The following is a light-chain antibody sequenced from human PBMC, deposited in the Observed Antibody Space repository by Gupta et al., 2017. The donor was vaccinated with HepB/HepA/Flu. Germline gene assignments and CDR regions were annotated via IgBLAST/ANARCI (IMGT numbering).Light chain of an antibody. CDR2: DAS. CDR1: QSVSSY. CDR3: EQRSNWLT. J-gene: IGKJ4*01. Sequence: EIVLTQSPATLSLSPGERATLSCRASQSVSSYLAWYQQKPGQAPRLLSYDASNRATGIPDRVSGSGTGTDFTLTISSLEPEDFAVYYCEQRSNWLTFGGGTKVEIK. V-gene: IGKV3D-11*02.